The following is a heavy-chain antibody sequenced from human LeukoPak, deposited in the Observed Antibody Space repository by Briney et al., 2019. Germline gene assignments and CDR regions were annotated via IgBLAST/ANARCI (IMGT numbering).Heavy chain of an antibody. Sequence: ASVKVSCKASGYTFTSYAMNWVRQAPGQGLEWMGWINTNTGNPTYAQGFTGRFVFSLDTSVSTAYLQISSLKAEDTAVYYCARDPVRGVINYYFDYWGQGTLVTVSS. V-gene: IGHV7-4-1*02. J-gene: IGHJ4*02. CDR1: GYTFTSYA. CDR2: INTNTGNP. CDR3: ARDPVRGVINYYFDY. D-gene: IGHD3-10*01.